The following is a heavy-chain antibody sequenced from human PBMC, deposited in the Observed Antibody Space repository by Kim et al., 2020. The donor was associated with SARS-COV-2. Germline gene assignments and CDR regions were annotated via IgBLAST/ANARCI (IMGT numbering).Heavy chain of an antibody. CDR1: GFTFSSYG. CDR3: AKDPGYCSGGSCGGDY. CDR2: ISYDGSNK. D-gene: IGHD2-15*01. Sequence: GGSLRLSCAASGFTFSSYGMHWVRQAPGKGLEWVAVISYDGSNKYYADSVKGRFTISRDNSKNTLYLQMNSLRAEDTAVYYCAKDPGYCSGGSCGGDYWGQGTLVTVSS. J-gene: IGHJ4*02. V-gene: IGHV3-30*18.